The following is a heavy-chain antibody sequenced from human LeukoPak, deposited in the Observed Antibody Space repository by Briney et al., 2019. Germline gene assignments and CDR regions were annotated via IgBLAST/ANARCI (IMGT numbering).Heavy chain of an antibody. V-gene: IGHV3-30-3*01. CDR3: AKGGV. CDR1: GFTFSSYA. CDR2: ISYDGSNK. J-gene: IGHJ6*02. Sequence: GGSLRLSCAASGFTFSSYAMHWVRQAPGKGLEWVAVISYDGSNKYYADSVKGRFTISRDNSKNTLYLQMNSLRVEDTALYYCAKGGVWGQGIAVTVSS.